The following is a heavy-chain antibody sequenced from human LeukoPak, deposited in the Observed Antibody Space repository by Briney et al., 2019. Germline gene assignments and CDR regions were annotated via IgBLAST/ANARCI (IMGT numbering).Heavy chain of an antibody. Sequence: SETLSLTCAVYGGSFSPYYWSWIRQPPGRGLEWIGEINHSGSTNYNPSLKSRVTISVDTSKNQFSLKLSSVTAADTAVYYCARGGFYCGGDCYVDYWGQGTLVTVSS. CDR1: GGSFSPYY. V-gene: IGHV4-34*01. J-gene: IGHJ4*02. CDR2: INHSGST. D-gene: IGHD2-21*02. CDR3: ARGGFYCGGDCYVDY.